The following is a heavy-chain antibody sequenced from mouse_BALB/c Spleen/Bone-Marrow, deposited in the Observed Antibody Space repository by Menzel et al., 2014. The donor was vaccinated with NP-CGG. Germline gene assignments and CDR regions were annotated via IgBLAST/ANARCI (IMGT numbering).Heavy chain of an antibody. CDR2: IDPANGNT. CDR3: ARYYYGSSLFDY. Sequence: VKLKESGVELVKPGASVKFSCQTFGFKIKDIFIHWVKQRPQQGLEWVGRIDPANGNTKYDPNFQGKATITADTSSNTAYLQLSSLTSEDTAVYYCARYYYGSSLFDYWGQGTTLTVSS. V-gene: IGHV14-3*02. J-gene: IGHJ2*01. D-gene: IGHD1-1*01. CDR1: GFKIKDIF.